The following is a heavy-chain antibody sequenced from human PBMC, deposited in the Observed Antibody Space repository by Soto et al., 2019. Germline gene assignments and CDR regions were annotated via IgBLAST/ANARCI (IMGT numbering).Heavy chain of an antibody. CDR2: ISSTSNTI. CDR1: GFSFSAFS. J-gene: IGHJ3*01. V-gene: IGHV3-48*02. Sequence: XGSLRLSCTSSGFSFSAFSMNWVRQAPGRGLEWVSYISSTSNTIYYADSVKGRFTISRDNAKNSLSLQMDSLRDEDTAVYYCAREGGRHCSPTRCYNAFDVWGQGTMVTVSS. CDR3: AREGGRHCSPTRCYNAFDV. D-gene: IGHD2-2*02.